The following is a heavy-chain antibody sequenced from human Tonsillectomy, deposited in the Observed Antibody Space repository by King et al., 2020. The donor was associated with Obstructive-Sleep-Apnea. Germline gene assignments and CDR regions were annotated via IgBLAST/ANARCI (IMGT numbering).Heavy chain of an antibody. CDR3: AIVDCSGGSCYPVY. CDR1: GGAVSTYY. CDR2: IYYSGST. D-gene: IGHD2-15*01. Sequence: QLQESGPGLVKPSEILSLTCTVSGGAVSTYYWSWIRQPPGKGLEWIGYIYYSGSTNYNRSLKSRVTISRDKPNNQVSLKLSSVTAADTAGYYCAIVDCSGGSCYPVYWGQGTLVTVSS. V-gene: IGHV4-59*02. J-gene: IGHJ4*02.